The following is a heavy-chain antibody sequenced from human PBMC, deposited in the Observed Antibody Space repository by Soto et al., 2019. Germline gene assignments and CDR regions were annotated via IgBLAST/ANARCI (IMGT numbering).Heavy chain of an antibody. CDR1: GFTFSSYA. J-gene: IGHJ4*02. D-gene: IGHD2-15*01. V-gene: IGHV3-30-3*01. Sequence: HVQLVESGGGVVQPGRALRLSCAASGFTFSSYAMHWVRQAPGKGLEWVAVISYDGSNKYYADSVKGRFSISRDISNNTLYLQMNSLRAEATAVYYCSRAGGLLIDYWGQGTLVIVSS. CDR3: SRAGGLLIDY. CDR2: ISYDGSNK.